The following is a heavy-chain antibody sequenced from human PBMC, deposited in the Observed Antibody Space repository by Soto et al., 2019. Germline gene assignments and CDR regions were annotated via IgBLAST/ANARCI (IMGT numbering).Heavy chain of an antibody. CDR1: GVSIFSHSYY. CDR2: INHSGST. D-gene: IGHD3-22*01. J-gene: IGHJ4*01. V-gene: IGHV4-39*01. CDR3: ARRYAHIYSSGNNHFDL. Sequence: QLQLQESGPGLVMPSETLSLTCTVSGVSIFSHSYYWGWIRQAPGNGLEWIATINHSGSTYHNPSLKSRFTMSVETSKNQFSLDLRSVTAADTAVYYCARRYAHIYSSGNNHFDLWGHGTLVTVAS.